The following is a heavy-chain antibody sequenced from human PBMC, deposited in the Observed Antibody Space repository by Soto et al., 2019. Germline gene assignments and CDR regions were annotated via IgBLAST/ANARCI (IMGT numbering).Heavy chain of an antibody. D-gene: IGHD3-3*01. Sequence: GASVKVSCKASGDTFTGYGISWVRQAPGQGLEWMGWIGAYNGNTNYAQRRQGRVTMTTETSTSKAYMELRSLRSDDTAVYYCARDRGTIFGVVIGPDYYYGMDVWGQGTTVTVSS. J-gene: IGHJ6*02. CDR3: ARDRGTIFGVVIGPDYYYGMDV. CDR1: GDTFTGYG. V-gene: IGHV1-18*01. CDR2: IGAYNGNT.